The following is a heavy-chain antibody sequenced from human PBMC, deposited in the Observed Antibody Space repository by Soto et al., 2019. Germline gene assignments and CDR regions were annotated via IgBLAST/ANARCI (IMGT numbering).Heavy chain of an antibody. CDR3: ARGDYGGNTMSDAFDI. Sequence: AGGSLRLSCAASGFTFSSYEMNWVRQAPGKGLEWVSYISSSGSTIYYADSVKGRFTISRDNAKNSLYLQMNSLRAEDTAVYYCARGDYGGNTMSDAFDIWGQGTMVTVSS. CDR2: ISSSGSTI. D-gene: IGHD4-17*01. J-gene: IGHJ3*02. V-gene: IGHV3-48*03. CDR1: GFTFSSYE.